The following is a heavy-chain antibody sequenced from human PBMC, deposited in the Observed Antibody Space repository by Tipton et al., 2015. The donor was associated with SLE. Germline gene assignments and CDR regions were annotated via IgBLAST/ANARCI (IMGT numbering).Heavy chain of an antibody. V-gene: IGHV4-34*01. CDR3: AGGGSSPKRFDY. CDR2: INHSGST. Sequence: GLVKPSETLSLTCAVYGGSFSGYYWSWIRQPPGKGLEWLGEINHSGSTNYNPSLKSRVTISVDTSKNQFSLKLSSVTAADTAVYYCAGGGSSPKRFDYWGQGTLVTVSS. CDR1: GGSFSGYY. D-gene: IGHD6-13*01. J-gene: IGHJ4*02.